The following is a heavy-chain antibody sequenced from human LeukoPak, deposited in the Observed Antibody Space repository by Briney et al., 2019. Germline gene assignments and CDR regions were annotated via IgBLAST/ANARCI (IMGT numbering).Heavy chain of an antibody. D-gene: IGHD2-2*01. Sequence: GGSLRLSCAASGFTFTSYEMNWVRQAPRKGLEWVSYISSTGTTISYADSVKGRFTISRDNAKTSLYLQMSSLRAEDTAVYYCARALPSTYYYFDYWGQGTLVTVSS. CDR3: ARALPSTYYYFDY. CDR2: ISSTGTTI. CDR1: GFTFTSYE. V-gene: IGHV3-48*03. J-gene: IGHJ4*02.